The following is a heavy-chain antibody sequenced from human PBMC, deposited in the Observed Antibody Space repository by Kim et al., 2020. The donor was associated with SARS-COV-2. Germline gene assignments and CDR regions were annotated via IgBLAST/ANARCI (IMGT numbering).Heavy chain of an antibody. CDR3: AKDLHSLWFGELLFGPTHGGYYGMDV. D-gene: IGHD3-10*01. CDR1: GFTFSSYG. CDR2: ISYDGSNK. V-gene: IGHV3-30*18. Sequence: GGSLRLSCAASGFTFSSYGMHWVRQAPGKGLEWVAVISYDGSNKYYADSVKGRFTITRDNSKNTLYLQMNSLRAEDTAVYYCAKDLHSLWFGELLFGPTHGGYYGMDVWGQGTTVTVSS. J-gene: IGHJ6*02.